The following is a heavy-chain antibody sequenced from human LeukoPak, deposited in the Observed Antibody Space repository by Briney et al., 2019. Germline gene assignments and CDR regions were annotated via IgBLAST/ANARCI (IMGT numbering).Heavy chain of an antibody. CDR1: GGSISSSSYY. Sequence: PSETLSLTCTVSGGSISSSSYYWGWIRQPPGKGLEWIGSIYYSGSTYYNPSLKSRVTISADTSKNQFSLKLSSVTAADTAVYYCARLRPWTTVTSPVYYFDYWGQGTLVTVSS. J-gene: IGHJ4*02. D-gene: IGHD4-17*01. CDR2: IYYSGST. CDR3: ARLRPWTTVTSPVYYFDY. V-gene: IGHV4-39*01.